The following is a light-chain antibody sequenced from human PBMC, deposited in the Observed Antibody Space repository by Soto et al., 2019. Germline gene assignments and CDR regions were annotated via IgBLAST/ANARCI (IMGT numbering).Light chain of an antibody. J-gene: IGLJ1*01. Sequence: QSALTQPASMSGSPGQSITISCTGTSSDVGGYNYVSWYQQHPGKAPKLMIYEVSNRPSGVSNRFSGSKSGNTASLTISGLQAEDEADYYCSSYTSSSRGLDVFGTGTKVTVL. CDR3: SSYTSSSRGLDV. CDR1: SSDVGGYNY. CDR2: EVS. V-gene: IGLV2-14*01.